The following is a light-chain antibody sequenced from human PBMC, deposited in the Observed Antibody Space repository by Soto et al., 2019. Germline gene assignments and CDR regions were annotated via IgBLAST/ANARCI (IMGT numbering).Light chain of an antibody. V-gene: IGLV2-14*01. CDR1: SSDVGGYNY. CDR3: SSHTSSDTRV. J-gene: IGLJ1*01. CDR2: EAS. Sequence: QSALAQPASVSASPGQSITISCTGTSSDVGGYNYVSWYQQHPGKAPKVMIYEASYRPSGVSYRFSGSKSGNTASLTISGLQAEDEADYYCSSHTSSDTRVFGTGTKVT.